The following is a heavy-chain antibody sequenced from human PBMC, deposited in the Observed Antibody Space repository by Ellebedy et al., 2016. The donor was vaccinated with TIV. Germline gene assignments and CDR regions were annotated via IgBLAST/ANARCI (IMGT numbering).Heavy chain of an antibody. Sequence: PGGSLRLSCAVSGFTFSTSWMSWVRQAPGQGLEWVANMNGDGNERYYVDSVEGRFTISRDNTRNSLYLQMNSLSADDTAVYYCTKDGSGTINFWGQGTLVTVSS. J-gene: IGHJ4*02. CDR3: TKDGSGTINF. V-gene: IGHV3-7*01. CDR2: MNGDGNER. D-gene: IGHD1-1*01. CDR1: GFTFSTSW.